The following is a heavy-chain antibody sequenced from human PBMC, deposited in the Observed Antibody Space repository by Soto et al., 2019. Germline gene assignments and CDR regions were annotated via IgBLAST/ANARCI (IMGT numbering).Heavy chain of an antibody. Sequence: EVQLVESGGGLVQPGGSLRLSCAASGFTFSSYAMHWVRQDPGKSLAYVSAISSNGGSTYYAHSVKGRFTLSGDKADNTLYLQMGSLRSADLAVYYWVRVPGYDFDYWGQGTLVTAS. J-gene: IGHJ4*02. CDR3: VRVPGYDFDY. CDR2: ISSNGGST. D-gene: IGHD5-18*01. CDR1: GFTFSSYA. V-gene: IGHV3-64*01.